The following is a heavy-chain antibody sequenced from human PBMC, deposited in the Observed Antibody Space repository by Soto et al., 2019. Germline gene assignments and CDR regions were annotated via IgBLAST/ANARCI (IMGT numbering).Heavy chain of an antibody. D-gene: IGHD6-13*01. CDR1: GGSISSSSYY. J-gene: IGHJ5*02. Sequence: PSETLSLTCTVSGGSISSSSYYWGWIRQPPGKGLEWIGSIYYSGSTYYNPSLKSRVTISVDTSKNQFSLKLSSVTAADTAVYYCARRLIAAAGGWFDPWGQGTLVTVSS. CDR3: ARRLIAAAGGWFDP. CDR2: IYYSGST. V-gene: IGHV4-39*01.